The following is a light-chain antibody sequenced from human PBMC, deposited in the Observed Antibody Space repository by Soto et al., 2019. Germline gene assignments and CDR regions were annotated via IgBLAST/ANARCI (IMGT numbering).Light chain of an antibody. CDR3: CSYAGRYTYV. Sequence: SALTQPRSVSGSPGQSVTISCTGASSDVGGYNYVSWYQQHPGKAPKLMIYDVSKRPSGVPDHFSGSKSGNTASLTISGLQNEDEADYYCCSYAGRYTYVFGTGTKVTVL. CDR1: SSDVGGYNY. J-gene: IGLJ1*01. V-gene: IGLV2-11*01. CDR2: DVS.